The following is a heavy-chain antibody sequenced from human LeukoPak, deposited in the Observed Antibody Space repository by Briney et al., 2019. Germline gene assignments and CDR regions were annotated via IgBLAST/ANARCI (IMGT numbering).Heavy chain of an antibody. V-gene: IGHV4-59*08. Sequence: ETLSLPCTVSGGSISSYYWSWIRQPPGKGLEWIGYIYYSGSTNYNPSLKSRVTISVDTSKNQFSLKLSSVTAADTAVYYCARCGYCSGGSCKPLVPYGMDVWGQGTTVTVSS. D-gene: IGHD2-15*01. CDR2: IYYSGST. CDR1: GGSISSYY. CDR3: ARCGYCSGGSCKPLVPYGMDV. J-gene: IGHJ6*02.